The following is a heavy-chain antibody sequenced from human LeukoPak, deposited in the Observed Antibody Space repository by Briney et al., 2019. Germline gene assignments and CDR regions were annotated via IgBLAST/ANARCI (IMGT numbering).Heavy chain of an antibody. CDR2: IIPIFGTA. CDR3: ARDEGGGYNQWDY. CDR1: GGTFSSYV. D-gene: IGHD5-24*01. Sequence: ALVQVSCQASGGTFSSYVISWVRQAPGQGLEWMGGIIPIFGTANYAQKFQGRVTITADESTSTAYMELSSLRSEDTAVYYCARDEGGGYNQWDYWGQGTLVTVSS. V-gene: IGHV1-69*01. J-gene: IGHJ4*02.